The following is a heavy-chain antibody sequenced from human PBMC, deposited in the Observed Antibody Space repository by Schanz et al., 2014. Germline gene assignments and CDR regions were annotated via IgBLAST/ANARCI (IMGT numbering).Heavy chain of an antibody. CDR1: GNIFTNYY. CDR2: INPSGGNA. D-gene: IGHD1-26*01. CDR3: TGRLAVASYFNPMDV. Sequence: QLQLVQSGAEVKRPGASAKVTCKASGNIFTNYYIHWVRQAPGQGLEWMGIINPSGGNANYARKFQGRVTMPRDASTGTVYLEVRGLRLEDTAIYYCTGRLAVASYFNPMDVWGRGTAVIVSS. V-gene: IGHV1-46*03. J-gene: IGHJ6*02.